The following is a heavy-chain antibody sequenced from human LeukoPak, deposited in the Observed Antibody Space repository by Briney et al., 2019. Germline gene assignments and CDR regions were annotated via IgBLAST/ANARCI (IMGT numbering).Heavy chain of an antibody. CDR1: GYTLTSYG. Sequence: ASVKVSCKASGYTLTSYGISWVRQAPGQGLEWMGWISAYNGNTRYAQKFQGRVTITADKSTSTAYMELSSLRSEDTAVYYCARAPDCSGGSCYYRYYYMDVWGKGTTVTVSS. D-gene: IGHD2-15*01. CDR2: ISAYNGNT. CDR3: ARAPDCSGGSCYYRYYYMDV. J-gene: IGHJ6*03. V-gene: IGHV1-18*01.